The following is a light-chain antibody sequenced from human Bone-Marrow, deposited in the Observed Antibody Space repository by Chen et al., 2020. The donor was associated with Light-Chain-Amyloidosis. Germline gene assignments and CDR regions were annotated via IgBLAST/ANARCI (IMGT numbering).Light chain of an antibody. V-gene: IGLV1-51*02. Sequence: QSVLTQPPSVSAAPGQKVTISCSGSSSNIGINYVSWYQQLPGTSPKLLIYENNQRPSEIPDRFSGSKSGTSATLGVAGLQTGDEADYYCATWDSSLTVWMFGGGTKLTVL. J-gene: IGLJ3*02. CDR3: ATWDSSLTVWM. CDR1: SSNIGINY. CDR2: ENN.